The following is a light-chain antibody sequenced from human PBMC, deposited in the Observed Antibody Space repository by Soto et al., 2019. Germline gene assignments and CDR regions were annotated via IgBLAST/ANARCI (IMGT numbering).Light chain of an antibody. CDR3: QQYNSFSRT. V-gene: IGKV1-5*01. CDR1: QSISSW. J-gene: IGKJ1*01. Sequence: DIQMTQSPSTLSASVGDRVTITCRACQSISSWLAWYQQKPGKAPKLLIYDVSSLETGVPSRFSGSGSGTEFTLTISSLQPDDFATYYCQQYNSFSRTFGQGTKVDIK. CDR2: DVS.